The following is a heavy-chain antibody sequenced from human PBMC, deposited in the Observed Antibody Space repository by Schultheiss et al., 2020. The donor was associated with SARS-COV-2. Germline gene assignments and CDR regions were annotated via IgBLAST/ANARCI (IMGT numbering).Heavy chain of an antibody. J-gene: IGHJ3*02. CDR2: ISYDGSNK. Sequence: GESLKISCAASGFTFSSYAMHWVRQAPGKGLEWVAVISYDGSNKYYADSVKGRFTISRDNSKNTLYLQMNSLRPEDTAVYYCARDLDGSGTFDIWGQGTMVTVSS. D-gene: IGHD3-10*01. CDR1: GFTFSSYA. CDR3: ARDLDGSGTFDI. V-gene: IGHV3-30-3*01.